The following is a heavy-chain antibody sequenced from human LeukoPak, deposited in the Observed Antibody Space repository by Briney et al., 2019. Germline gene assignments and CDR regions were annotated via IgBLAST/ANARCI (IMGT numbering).Heavy chain of an antibody. D-gene: IGHD3-10*01. CDR1: SASISSYY. J-gene: IGHJ4*02. V-gene: IGHV4-59*13. Sequence: SETLSLTCTVSSASISSYYWSWIRQPPGKGLEWIGYVYYSGSTSYNPSLKSRVTISVDTSKNQFSLKMRFVTAADTAVYYCARLIGSVLLWFGESKDYFDYWGQGTLVTVSS. CDR3: ARLIGSVLLWFGESKDYFDY. CDR2: VYYSGST.